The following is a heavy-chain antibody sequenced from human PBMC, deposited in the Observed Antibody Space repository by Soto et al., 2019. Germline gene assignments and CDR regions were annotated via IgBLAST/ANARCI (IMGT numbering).Heavy chain of an antibody. D-gene: IGHD3-9*01. CDR1: GFTFSHSD. Sequence: EVQLVESGGGLVQPGGSLRLSCAASGFTFSHSDMHWVRQAKGKGLEWVSTVFPAGATHYSGAVKGRFTVSREDAKNSLYLPMNSLRADDTAVYYCTRGWFYGFQFWGQGTRVTVSS. J-gene: IGHJ1*01. V-gene: IGHV3-13*01. CDR2: VFPAGAT. CDR3: TRGWFYGFQF.